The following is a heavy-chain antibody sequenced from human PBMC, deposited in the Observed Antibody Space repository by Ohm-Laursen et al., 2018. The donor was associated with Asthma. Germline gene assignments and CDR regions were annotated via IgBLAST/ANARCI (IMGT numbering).Heavy chain of an antibody. V-gene: IGHV3-30-3*01. Sequence: SLRLSCAASGFTFSSYAMHWVRQAPGKGLEWVAVISYDGSNKYYADSVKGRFTISRDNSKNTLYLQMNSPRAEDTAVYYCARVHGSFWGNSSGWYSYYGMDVWGQGTTVTVSS. D-gene: IGHD6-19*01. CDR3: ARVHGSFWGNSSGWYSYYGMDV. CDR2: ISYDGSNK. J-gene: IGHJ6*02. CDR1: GFTFSSYA.